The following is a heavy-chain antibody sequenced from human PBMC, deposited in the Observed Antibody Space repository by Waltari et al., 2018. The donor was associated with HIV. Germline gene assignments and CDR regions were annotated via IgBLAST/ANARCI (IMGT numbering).Heavy chain of an antibody. D-gene: IGHD3-10*01. CDR2: ISYDGSNK. Sequence: QAQLVESGGGVVQPGRSLRLSCSASGFTFSSSAPPWVRQAPGKGLEWVAVISYDGSNKFYADSVKGRFTISRDISENTLFLQMDSLRAEDTAVYYCARDRGSFASFFYGLDVWGQGTTVTVSS. V-gene: IGHV3-30*01. CDR1: GFTFSSSA. CDR3: ARDRGSFASFFYGLDV. J-gene: IGHJ6*02.